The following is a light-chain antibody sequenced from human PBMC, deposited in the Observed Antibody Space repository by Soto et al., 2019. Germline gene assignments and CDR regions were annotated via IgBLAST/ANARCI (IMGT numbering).Light chain of an antibody. J-gene: IGKJ4*01. CDR2: WAS. CDR3: QQSYASPLT. CDR1: QRSLYSSNNKNY. V-gene: IGKV4-1*01. Sequence: DIVMTQSPDSLAVSLVQRAPINCKPSQRSLYSSNNKNYLAWFQQKPGQPPQLLIYWASTRESGVPDRFSGSGSGTDFTLTISNLQAEDVAVYYCQQSYASPLTFGGGTKVDIK.